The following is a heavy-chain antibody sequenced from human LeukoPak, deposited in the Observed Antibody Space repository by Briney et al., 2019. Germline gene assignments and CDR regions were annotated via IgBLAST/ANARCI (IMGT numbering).Heavy chain of an antibody. CDR2: ISGHNGHT. D-gene: IGHD6-19*01. Sequence: ASVKVSCKASGYTFTSYGINWVRQAPGQGLEGMGWISGHNGHTNYVQKMQGRATMTTDTSTNTAYMELRNLTSDDTAVYYCARGPGIAVAGVFDYWGQGSLVTVSS. J-gene: IGHJ4*02. CDR1: GYTFTSYG. CDR3: ARGPGIAVAGVFDY. V-gene: IGHV1-18*04.